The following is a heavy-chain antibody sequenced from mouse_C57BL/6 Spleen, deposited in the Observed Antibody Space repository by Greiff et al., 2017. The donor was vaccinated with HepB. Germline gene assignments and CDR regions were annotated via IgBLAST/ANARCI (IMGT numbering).Heavy chain of an antibody. CDR1: GFTFSDFY. Sequence: EVNLVESGGGLVQSGRSLRLSCATSGFTFSDFYMEWVRQAPGKGLEWIAARRNKANDYTTEYSASVKGRFIVSRDTSQSILYLQMNALRAEDTAIYYCARDGYYRAMDYWGQGTSVTVSS. CDR3: ARDGYYRAMDY. CDR2: RRNKANDYTT. V-gene: IGHV7-1*01. J-gene: IGHJ4*01. D-gene: IGHD2-3*01.